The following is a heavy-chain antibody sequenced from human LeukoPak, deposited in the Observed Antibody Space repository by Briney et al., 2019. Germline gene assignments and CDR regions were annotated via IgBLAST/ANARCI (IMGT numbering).Heavy chain of an antibody. D-gene: IGHD2-2*01. CDR3: TRLPSSSSMLADY. Sequence: QPGGSLRLSCAASGFTFSGSAMHWVRQASGKGLEWVGRIRSKANSYATAYAASVKGRFTISRDDSKNTAYLQMNSLKTEDTAVYYCTRLPSSSSMLADYWGQGTLVTVSS. V-gene: IGHV3-73*01. J-gene: IGHJ4*02. CDR1: GFTFSGSA. CDR2: IRSKANSYAT.